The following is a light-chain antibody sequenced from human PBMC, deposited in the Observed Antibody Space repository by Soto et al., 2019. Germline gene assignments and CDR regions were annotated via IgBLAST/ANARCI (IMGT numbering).Light chain of an antibody. CDR2: SNN. Sequence: QSVLTQPPSASGTPGQWVTISCSGSSSNVGSQYVYWYQQVPETAPKLIIHSNNQRPSGVPDRFSGSKSGTSASLAISGLRSEDEADYYCATWDDSLSGPVFGGGTKLTVL. V-gene: IGLV1-47*02. CDR3: ATWDDSLSGPV. CDR1: SSNVGSQY. J-gene: IGLJ2*01.